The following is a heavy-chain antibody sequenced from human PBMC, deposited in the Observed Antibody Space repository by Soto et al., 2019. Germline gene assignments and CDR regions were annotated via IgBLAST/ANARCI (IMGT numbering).Heavy chain of an antibody. CDR3: ARGSRLDYYGPTGWLDP. J-gene: IGHJ5*02. CDR2: IIPIFGTA. Sequence: GASVKVSCKASGGTFSSYAISWVRQAPGQGLEWMGGIIPIFGTANYAQKFQGRVTITADESTSTAYMELSSLRSEDTAVYYCARGSRLDYYGPTGWLDPWGQGTLVTVSS. V-gene: IGHV1-69*13. CDR1: GGTFSSYA. D-gene: IGHD3-10*01.